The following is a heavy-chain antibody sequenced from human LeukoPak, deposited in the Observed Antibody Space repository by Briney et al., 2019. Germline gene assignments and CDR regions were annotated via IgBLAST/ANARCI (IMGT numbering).Heavy chain of an antibody. CDR2: IIPIFGTA. Sequence: SVKVSCRASGGTFSSYAISWVRQAPGEGLEWMGGIIPIFGTANYAQKFQGRVTITADESTSTAYMELSSLRSEDTAVYYCASPSPHSARGDAFDFWGQGTMVTVSS. V-gene: IGHV1-69*13. CDR1: GGTFSSYA. CDR3: ASPSPHSARGDAFDF. J-gene: IGHJ3*01.